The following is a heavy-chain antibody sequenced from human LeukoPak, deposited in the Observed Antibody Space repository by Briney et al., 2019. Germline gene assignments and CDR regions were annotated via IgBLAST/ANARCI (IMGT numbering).Heavy chain of an antibody. CDR1: GFAFSSYA. Sequence: GGSLRLSCAASGFAFSSYAMTWVRQAPGKGLARVSSISKSDGSTYYADSVKGRFTISRDNSKNTVYLHMDSLRVEDTAIYYCARGALIPDFRGQGTLVTVSS. J-gene: IGHJ4*02. V-gene: IGHV3-23*01. CDR3: ARGALIPDF. CDR2: ISKSDGST. D-gene: IGHD2-21*01.